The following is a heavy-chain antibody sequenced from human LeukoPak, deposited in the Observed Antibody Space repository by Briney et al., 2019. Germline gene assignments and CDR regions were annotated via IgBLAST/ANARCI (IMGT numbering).Heavy chain of an antibody. J-gene: IGHJ4*02. CDR1: GGSTTRYY. V-gene: IGHV4-59*01. CDR2: IYYSVST. CDR3: ARVASGWLVDY. Sequence: SETLSLTRTLSGGSTTRYYWSSIRQPPGKGLEWIGYIYYSVSTNYNPSLKSRVTISMDTSKDPFSLKLSSVTAADTSVYYCARVASGWLVDYWGQGTLVTVSS. D-gene: IGHD6-19*01.